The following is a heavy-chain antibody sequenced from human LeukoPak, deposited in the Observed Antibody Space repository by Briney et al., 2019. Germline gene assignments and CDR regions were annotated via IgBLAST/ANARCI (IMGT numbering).Heavy chain of an antibody. CDR1: GFTFSSYA. CDR2: ISGSGGST. J-gene: IGHJ4*02. Sequence: GGSLRLSCAASGFTFSSYAMSWVRQAPGKGLEWVSAISGSGGSTYYADSVKGRFTISRDNSKNTLYLQMNSLRAEDTAVYYCPPFPGKSSSVLDYWGQGTLVTVSS. D-gene: IGHD6-19*01. CDR3: PPFPGKSSSVLDY. V-gene: IGHV3-23*01.